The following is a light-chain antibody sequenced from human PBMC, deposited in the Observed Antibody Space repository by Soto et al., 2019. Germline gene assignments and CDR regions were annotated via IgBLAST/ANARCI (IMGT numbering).Light chain of an antibody. CDR3: QSYDSSLSAWV. CDR1: SSNIGALYD. V-gene: IGLV1-40*01. CDR2: GNS. J-gene: IGLJ3*02. Sequence: QSVLTQPPSVSGAPGQRVTISCTGSSSNIGALYDVHWYQQLPGTAPKLLIYGNSNRPSGVPDRFSGSKSGTSASLAITGLQAEDEADYYCQSYDSSLSAWVFGGGTKLTVL.